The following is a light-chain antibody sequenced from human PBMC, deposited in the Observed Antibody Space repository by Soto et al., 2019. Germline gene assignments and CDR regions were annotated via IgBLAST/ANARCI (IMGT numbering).Light chain of an antibody. J-gene: IGLJ1*01. CDR2: EVS. CDR1: SSDVGGYNY. Sequence: QSALTQPASVSGSPGQSITVSCTGTSSDVGGYNYVSWYQQHPGKAPKLMIYEVSNRPSGVSNRFSGSKSGNTASLTISGLQAEDEADYYCSSYTSSSTTYVFGTGTKVIV. CDR3: SSYTSSSTTYV. V-gene: IGLV2-14*01.